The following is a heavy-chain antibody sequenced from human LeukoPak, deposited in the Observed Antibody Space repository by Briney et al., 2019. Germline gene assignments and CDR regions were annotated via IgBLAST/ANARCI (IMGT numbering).Heavy chain of an antibody. D-gene: IGHD3-10*01. V-gene: IGHV3-21*01. J-gene: IGHJ4*02. CDR3: VRGPPYGLRSDYFDY. CDR2: ISSSSSYI. CDR1: GFSFSTYG. Sequence: GGSLRLSCATSGFSFSTYGMHWVRQAPGKGLEWVSSISSSSSYIYYADSVKGRFTISRDNANNSLYLQMNSLRVEDTALYYCVRGPPYGLRSDYFDYWGQGTLVTVSS.